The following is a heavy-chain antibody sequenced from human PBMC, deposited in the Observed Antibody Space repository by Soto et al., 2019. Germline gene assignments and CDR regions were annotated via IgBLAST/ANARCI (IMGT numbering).Heavy chain of an antibody. D-gene: IGHD6-19*01. CDR3: ATRDRWLDPFDY. V-gene: IGHV3-23*01. J-gene: IGHJ4*02. CDR1: GFTFSSYA. CDR2: ISGSGGST. Sequence: EVQLLESGGGLVQPGGSLRLSCAASGFTFSSYAMSWVRQAPGKGLEWVSAISGSGGSTYYADSVEGRFTISRDNSKNTLYLQMNSLRAEDTAVYYCATRDRWLDPFDYWGQGTLVTVSS.